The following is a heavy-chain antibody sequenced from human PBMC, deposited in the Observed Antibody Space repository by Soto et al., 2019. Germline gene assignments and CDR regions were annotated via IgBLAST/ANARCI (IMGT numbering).Heavy chain of an antibody. CDR3: VRDLDGSGSYYTDY. CDR1: GYSFINYG. J-gene: IGHJ4*02. V-gene: IGHV1-18*01. CDR2: ISGYNGNT. Sequence: QVQLVQSGVEVKKPGASVKVSCKASGYSFINYGITWVRQAPGQGLEWMGWISGYNGNTNYAQKLQGRVTMTTDTSTSTAYMELRSLRSDDTAVYYCVRDLDGSGSYYTDYWGLGTLVTVSS. D-gene: IGHD3-10*01.